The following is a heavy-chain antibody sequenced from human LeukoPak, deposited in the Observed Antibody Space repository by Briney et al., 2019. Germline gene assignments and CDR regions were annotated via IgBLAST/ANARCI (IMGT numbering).Heavy chain of an antibody. J-gene: IGHJ4*02. Sequence: PSETLSLTCTVSGVSISSSNSYWGWIRQPPGKGLEWIGSIYYSGNTYYNASLKSQVSISIDTSKNRFSLKLTSVTAADTAVYYCARVSYYDFWSGYSPLYYFDYWGQGTLVTVSS. CDR1: GVSISSSNSY. D-gene: IGHD3-3*01. CDR2: IYYSGNT. CDR3: ARVSYYDFWSGYSPLYYFDY. V-gene: IGHV4-39*01.